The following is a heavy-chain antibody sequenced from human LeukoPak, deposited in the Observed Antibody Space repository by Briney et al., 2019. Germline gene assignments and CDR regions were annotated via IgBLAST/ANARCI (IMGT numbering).Heavy chain of an antibody. CDR3: AIRIQLWESGLIDY. D-gene: IGHD5-18*01. Sequence: PSETLPLTCTVSGGSISSSSYYWGWIRQPPGKGLEWFGSIYYSGSTYYNPSLKSRVTISVDTSKNQFSLMLRSVTAADTAVYYCAIRIQLWESGLIDYWGQGTLVTVSS. CDR2: IYYSGST. V-gene: IGHV4-39*01. J-gene: IGHJ4*02. CDR1: GGSISSSSYY.